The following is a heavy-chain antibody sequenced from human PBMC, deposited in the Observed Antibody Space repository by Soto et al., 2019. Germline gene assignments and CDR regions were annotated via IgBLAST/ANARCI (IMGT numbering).Heavy chain of an antibody. CDR1: GGSFTGYY. CDR3: ARNEPAAGTAFYYYMDV. D-gene: IGHD6-13*01. Sequence: SDTLSLTCAVYGGSFTGYYWSWIRQPPGKGLEWIGEINHSGSTNYNPSLKYRVTISVDTSKNQFSLKLTSVTAADTAVYYCARNEPAAGTAFYYYMDVWGKGTTVT. V-gene: IGHV4-34*01. J-gene: IGHJ6*03. CDR2: INHSGST.